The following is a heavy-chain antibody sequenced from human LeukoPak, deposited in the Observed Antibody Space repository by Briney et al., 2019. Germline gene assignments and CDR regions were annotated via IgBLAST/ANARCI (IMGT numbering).Heavy chain of an antibody. V-gene: IGHV3-23*01. CDR2: ISGSGGST. D-gene: IGHD6-19*01. CDR3: ARVSGYSSGYLFDY. J-gene: IGHJ4*02. CDR1: GFTFSSYA. Sequence: SGGSLRLSCAASGFTFSSYAMSWVRQAPGKGLEWVSAISGSGGSTYYAGSVKGRFTISRDNSKNTLYLQMNSLRAEDTAVYYCARVSGYSSGYLFDYWGQGTLVTVSS.